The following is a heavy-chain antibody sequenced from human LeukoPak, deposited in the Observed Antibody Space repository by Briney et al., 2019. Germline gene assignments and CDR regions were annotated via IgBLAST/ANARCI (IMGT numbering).Heavy chain of an antibody. CDR1: GYTDSINY. V-gene: IGHV3-53*01. CDR2: IYSGGST. D-gene: IGHD2-2*01. Sequence: GGSLRLSRAASGYTDSINYISWVRQAPGKGLEWGSDIYSGGSTYYADYVKGRFTISRDDSKNTLYLQMNSLSAEDTAVYDCAMGCSSTSWRGYYYYGMDVWGQGTTVTVSS. J-gene: IGHJ6*02. CDR3: AMGCSSTSWRGYYYYGMDV.